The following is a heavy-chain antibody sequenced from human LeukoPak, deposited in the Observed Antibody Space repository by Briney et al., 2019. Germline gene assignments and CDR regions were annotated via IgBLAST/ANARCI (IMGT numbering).Heavy chain of an antibody. V-gene: IGHV3-23*01. CDR1: VFTFSSYA. Sequence: GGSLRLSCAASVFTFSSYAMSWVRQAPGKGLVWVSGISGSGGSTFYTDSVKGRFTISRDNSKNTLNLQMNSLRAEDTAVYYCAKDRAVVGDYWYFDLWGRGTLVTVSS. CDR3: AKDRAVVGDYWYFDL. D-gene: IGHD6-19*01. J-gene: IGHJ2*01. CDR2: ISGSGGST.